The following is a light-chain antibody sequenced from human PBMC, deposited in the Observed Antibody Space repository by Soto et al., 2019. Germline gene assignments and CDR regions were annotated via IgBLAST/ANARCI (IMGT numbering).Light chain of an antibody. CDR1: SSDIRSYNL. CDR3: CSYGGPNTYV. J-gene: IGLJ1*01. V-gene: IGLV2-23*02. CDR2: DVN. Sequence: QSALTQPASVSGSPGQSITISCSGTSSDIRSYNLVYWYQHHPGKAPQLLIFDVNKRPSGVSDRFSGSKSGNTASLTISGLQAEDETDYYCCSYGGPNTYVFGTGTKLTVL.